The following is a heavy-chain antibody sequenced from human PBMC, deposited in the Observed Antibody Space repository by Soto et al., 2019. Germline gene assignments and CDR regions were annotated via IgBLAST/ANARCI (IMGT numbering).Heavy chain of an antibody. CDR2: IYYSGST. D-gene: IGHD4-17*01. Sequence: PSETLSLTCTVSGGSISSYYWSWIRQPPGKGLEWIGYIYYSGSTNYNPSLKSRVTISVDTSKNQFSLKLGSVTAADTAVYYCVRVGVPYMTTVTSWWFDPWGQGTLVTVSS. CDR3: VRVGVPYMTTVTSWWFDP. CDR1: GGSISSYY. V-gene: IGHV4-59*01. J-gene: IGHJ5*02.